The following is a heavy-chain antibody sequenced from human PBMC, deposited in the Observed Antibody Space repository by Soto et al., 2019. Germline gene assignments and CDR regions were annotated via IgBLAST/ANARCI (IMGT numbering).Heavy chain of an antibody. V-gene: IGHV1-46*01. CDR1: GYTFTSYY. Sequence: ASVKVSCKASGYTFTSYYMHWVRQAPGQGLEWMGIINPSGGSTSYAQKFQGRVTMTRDTSTSTVYMELSSLRSEDTAVYYCARDRDFWSGYRSIKRDYYYYYGMDVWGQGTTVTVSS. D-gene: IGHD3-3*01. J-gene: IGHJ6*02. CDR2: INPSGGST. CDR3: ARDRDFWSGYRSIKRDYYYYYGMDV.